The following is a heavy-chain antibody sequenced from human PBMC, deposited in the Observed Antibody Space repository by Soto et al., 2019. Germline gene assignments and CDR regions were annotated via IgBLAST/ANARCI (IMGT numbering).Heavy chain of an antibody. D-gene: IGHD2-15*01. CDR3: ARGRRGLGYCSGGSCYAYYFDY. J-gene: IGHJ4*02. CDR2: INHSGST. V-gene: IGHV4-34*01. Sequence: QVQLQQWGAGLLKPSETLSLTCAVYGGSFSGYYWSWIRQPPGKGMEWIGEINHSGSTNYNPSLKSRVTISVDTSMNQFSLKLSSVTAADTAVYYCARGRRGLGYCSGGSCYAYYFDYWGQGTLVTVSS. CDR1: GGSFSGYY.